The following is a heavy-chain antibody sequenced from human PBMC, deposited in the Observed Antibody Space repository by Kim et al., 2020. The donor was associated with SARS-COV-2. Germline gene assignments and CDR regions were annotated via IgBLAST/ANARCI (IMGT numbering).Heavy chain of an antibody. Sequence: PSLKSRVTITVDTSKNQFSLKLSSVTAADTAVYYCARGPNFDWLFYFDYWGQGTLVTVSS. J-gene: IGHJ4*02. V-gene: IGHV4-30-2*04. D-gene: IGHD3-9*01. CDR3: ARGPNFDWLFYFDY.